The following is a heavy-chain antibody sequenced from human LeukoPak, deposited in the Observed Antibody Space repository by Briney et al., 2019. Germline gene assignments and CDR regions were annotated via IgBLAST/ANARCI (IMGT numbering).Heavy chain of an antibody. Sequence: PSETLSLTCGVYGGSFSGYYWSWIRQSPGRGLEWIGEINQSGNTNYNPSLKSRVTISVDTSKNQFSLKLSSATAADTGVYYCATKYSVAVAANPPYFDYWGQGTLVTVSS. J-gene: IGHJ4*02. CDR2: INQSGNT. CDR1: GGSFSGYY. CDR3: ATKYSVAVAANPPYFDY. V-gene: IGHV4-34*01. D-gene: IGHD6-19*01.